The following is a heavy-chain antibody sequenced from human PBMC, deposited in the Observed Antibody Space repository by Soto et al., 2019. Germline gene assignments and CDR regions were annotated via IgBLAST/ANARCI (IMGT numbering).Heavy chain of an antibody. D-gene: IGHD6-13*01. Sequence: PGGSLRLSCAASGFTFNNYAMSWVRQAPGKGLEWVSTVSGRGVRTYYADSVKGRFTISRDNSKSTLYLQRNSLRAEDTAIYYCAKAIVEAGRDYYYDGMDVWGQGPTVTVSS. CDR3: AKAIVEAGRDYYYDGMDV. CDR1: GFTFNNYA. CDR2: VSGRGVRT. V-gene: IGHV3-23*01. J-gene: IGHJ6*01.